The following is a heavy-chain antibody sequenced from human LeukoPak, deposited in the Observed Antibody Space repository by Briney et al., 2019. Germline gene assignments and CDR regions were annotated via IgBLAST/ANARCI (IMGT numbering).Heavy chain of an antibody. J-gene: IGHJ4*02. D-gene: IGHD4-17*01. CDR3: ARDGGEGWLTTGSLSFDY. CDR2: ISSSSSYI. CDR1: GFTFSSYS. V-gene: IGHV3-21*01. Sequence: GGSLRLSCAASGFTFSSYSMNWVRQAPGKGLEWVSSISSSSSYIYYADSVKGRFTISRDNAKNSLYLQMNSLRAEDTAVYYCARDGGEGWLTTGSLSFDYWGQGTLVTVSS.